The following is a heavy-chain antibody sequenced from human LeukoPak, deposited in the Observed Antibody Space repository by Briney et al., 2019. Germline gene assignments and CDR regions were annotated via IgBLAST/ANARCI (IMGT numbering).Heavy chain of an antibody. CDR3: ARVRLQYCSSTSCYLTTGYYYYMDV. D-gene: IGHD2-2*01. CDR2: MNPNSGNT. J-gene: IGHJ6*03. CDR1: GYTFTSYD. Sequence: ASVKVSCKASGYTFTSYDINWVRQAPGQGLEWMGWMNPNSGNTGYAQKFQGRVTMTRNTSISTAYMELSSLRSEDTAVYYCARVRLQYCSSTSCYLTTGYYYYMDVWGKGTTVTVSS. V-gene: IGHV1-8*01.